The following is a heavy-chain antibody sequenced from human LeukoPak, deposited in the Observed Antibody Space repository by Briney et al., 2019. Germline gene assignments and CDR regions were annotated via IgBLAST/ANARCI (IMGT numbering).Heavy chain of an antibody. J-gene: IGHJ4*02. CDR2: ISSGSNTM. V-gene: IGHV3-48*01. CDR3: ASWAGAAAGFNGPFDY. D-gene: IGHD6-13*01. CDR1: GFRFSDYT. Sequence: GGSLRLSCAASGFRFSDYTMNWVRQAPGKGLEWVSYISSGSNTMYYADSVKSRFTISRDSAKNSLYLQMNNLRAEDTALYYCASWAGAAAGFNGPFDYWGQGTLVTVSS.